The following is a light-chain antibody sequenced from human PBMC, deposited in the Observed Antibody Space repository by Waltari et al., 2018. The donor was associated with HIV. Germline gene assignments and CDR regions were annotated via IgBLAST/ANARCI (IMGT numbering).Light chain of an antibody. CDR3: CAYAGSTTYVI. Sequence: QSALTQPASVSGSPGQSITISCPGTRSDVGGFKLVSWYQQHPGKAPKLMIYEVSKRPSGVSNRFSGSKSGNTASLTISGLQAEDEADYYCCAYAGSTTYVIFGGGTKLTVL. CDR1: RSDVGGFKL. CDR2: EVS. V-gene: IGLV2-23*02. J-gene: IGLJ2*01.